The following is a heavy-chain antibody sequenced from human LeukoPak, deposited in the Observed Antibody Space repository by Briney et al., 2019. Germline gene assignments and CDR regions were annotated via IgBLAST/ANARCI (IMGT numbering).Heavy chain of an antibody. V-gene: IGHV3-74*01. Sequence: GGSLRLSCAASGFTFSRYYMHWVRQAPGKGRVWVSRINSDGSGTTYADSVKGRFTVSRDNAKNTLYLQMNSLRVEDTAMYYCTRVFAGDEYRSSGYWGQGTLVTVSS. CDR2: INSDGSGT. J-gene: IGHJ4*02. D-gene: IGHD6-13*01. CDR1: GFTFSRYY. CDR3: TRVFAGDEYRSSGY.